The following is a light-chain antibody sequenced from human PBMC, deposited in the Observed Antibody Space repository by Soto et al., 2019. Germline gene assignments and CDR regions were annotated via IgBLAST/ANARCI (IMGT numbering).Light chain of an antibody. CDR1: QSVTNRY. V-gene: IGKV3-20*01. CDR2: GIS. CDR3: QQYSSLPHT. J-gene: IGKJ2*01. Sequence: SVLTQSPGTLSLSPGERATLSCRASQSVTNRYFAWYQQRPGQAPRLLIYGISNRATGIPDRFSGSGSGTDFTLTISRLEPDDFVVYDCQQYSSLPHTFGQGTKLEVK.